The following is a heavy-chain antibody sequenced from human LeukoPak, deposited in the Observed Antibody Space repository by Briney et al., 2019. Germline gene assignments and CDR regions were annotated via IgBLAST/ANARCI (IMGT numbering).Heavy chain of an antibody. CDR2: INSDGSST. J-gene: IGHJ4*02. CDR1: GFTFSSYW. CDR3: ARESGYDYAVVKI. V-gene: IGHV3-74*01. D-gene: IGHD5-12*01. Sequence: PGGSLRLSCAASGFTFSSYWMHWVRQAPGKGLVWVSRINSDGSSTSYADSVKGRFTISRDNAKNTLYLQMNSLRAEDTAVYYCARESGYDYAVVKIWGQGTLVSVSS.